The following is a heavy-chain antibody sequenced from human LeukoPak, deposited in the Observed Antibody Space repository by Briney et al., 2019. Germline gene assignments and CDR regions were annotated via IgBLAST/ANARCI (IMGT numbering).Heavy chain of an antibody. CDR2: ISYDGSNK. CDR1: GFTFSSYA. D-gene: IGHD3-10*01. V-gene: IGHV3-30-3*01. J-gene: IGHJ3*02. CDR3: ARDLLLWFGELSYAFDI. Sequence: GGSLRLSCAASGFTFSSYAMHWVRQAPGKGLEWVAVISYDGSNKYYADSVKGRFTISRDNSKNTLYLQMNSLRAEDTAVYYCARDLLLWFGELSYAFDIWGQGTMVTVST.